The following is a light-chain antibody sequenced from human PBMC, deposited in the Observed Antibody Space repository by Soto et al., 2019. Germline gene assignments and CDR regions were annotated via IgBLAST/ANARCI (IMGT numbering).Light chain of an antibody. Sequence: EIVMTQSPATLSVSPGERATLSCSASQSVSSNLLAWYQQRPGQAPRLLIYGASNRATGIPDRFSGGGSGTDFSLTISRLDPEDFAVYYCQQYSSSPITFGQGTRLEI. V-gene: IGKV3-20*01. CDR3: QQYSSSPIT. CDR2: GAS. J-gene: IGKJ5*01. CDR1: QSVSSNL.